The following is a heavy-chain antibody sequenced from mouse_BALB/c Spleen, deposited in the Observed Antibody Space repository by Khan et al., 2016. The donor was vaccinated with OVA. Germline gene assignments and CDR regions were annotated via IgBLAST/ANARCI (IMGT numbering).Heavy chain of an antibody. CDR1: GFSLTCYG. J-gene: IGHJ1*01. CDR2: IWTGGST. D-gene: IGHD2-1*01. V-gene: IGHV2-9*02. Sequence: QVQLKQSGPGLVAPSQSLSITCTVSGFSLTCYGVHWVRQPPGKGLEWLGVIWTGGSTNYNSALMSRLSISKDNSKSQVFLKMNSLQTDDTAMYYCARYYGNYGWYFDVWGAGTTVTVSS. CDR3: ARYYGNYGWYFDV.